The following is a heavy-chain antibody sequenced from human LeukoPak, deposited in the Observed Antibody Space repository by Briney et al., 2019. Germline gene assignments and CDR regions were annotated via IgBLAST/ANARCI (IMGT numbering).Heavy chain of an antibody. CDR2: ISGSGGST. D-gene: IGHD6-19*01. CDR1: GFTFTNYA. J-gene: IGHJ4*02. CDR3: AKYNSDWYDDY. V-gene: IGHV3-23*01. Sequence: GGSLRLSRAASGFTFTNYAMNWVRQAPGKGLKWVSAISGSGGSTYYADSVKGRFTISRDNSKNTLYLQMSSLRAEDTALYYCAKYNSDWYDDYWGQGTLVTVSS.